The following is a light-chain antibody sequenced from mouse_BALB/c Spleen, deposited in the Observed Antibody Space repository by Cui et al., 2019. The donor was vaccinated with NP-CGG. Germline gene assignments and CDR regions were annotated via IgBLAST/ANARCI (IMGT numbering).Light chain of an antibody. V-gene: IGLV1*01. CDR1: TGAVTTYNY. CDR2: GTN. J-gene: IGLJ1*01. CDR3: ALWYSNHWV. Sequence: QVVARQESATTTSPGETVTLTCRSSTGAVTTYNYANWVQEKPNHLFTGLIGGTNNRAPGVPARFSGSLIGDKAALTITGAQTEDEAIYFCALWYSNHWVFGGGTKLAVL.